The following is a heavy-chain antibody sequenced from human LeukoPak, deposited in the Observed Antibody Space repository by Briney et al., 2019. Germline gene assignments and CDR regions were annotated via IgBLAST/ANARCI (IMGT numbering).Heavy chain of an antibody. D-gene: IGHD6-13*01. CDR2: VYYSGST. V-gene: IGHV4-39*01. CDR1: GGSIRSSSYY. J-gene: IGHJ4*02. Sequence: PSETLSLTWTVSGGSIRSSSYYSGWIRQPPGKGLEWIGGVYYSGSTNYNPSLKSRVTISVDTSKNQFSLKLSSVTAAETAVFYFASGDNSTSYSNHFDYWGQGTLVTVSS. CDR3: ASGDNSTSYSNHFDY.